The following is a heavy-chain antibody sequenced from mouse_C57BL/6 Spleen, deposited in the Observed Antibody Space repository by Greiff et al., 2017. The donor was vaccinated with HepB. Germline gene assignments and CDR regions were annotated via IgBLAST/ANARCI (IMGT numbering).Heavy chain of an antibody. Sequence: EVQLQPSGPELVKPGASVKISCKASGYTFTDYYMNWVTQSHGKSLEWIGDINPNNGGTSYNQKFKGKATLTVDKSSSTAYMELRSLTSEDSAVYYCARGIYYGNPWFAYWGQGTLVTVSA. CDR2: INPNNGGT. J-gene: IGHJ3*01. D-gene: IGHD2-1*01. CDR3: ARGIYYGNPWFAY. CDR1: GYTFTDYY. V-gene: IGHV1-26*01.